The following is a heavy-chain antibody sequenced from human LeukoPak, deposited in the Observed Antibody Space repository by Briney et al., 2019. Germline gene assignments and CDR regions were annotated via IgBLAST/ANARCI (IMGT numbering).Heavy chain of an antibody. CDR1: GFTFTSSA. V-gene: IGHV1-58*01. CDR2: IVVGSGNT. CDR3: ATTHYDFWSGYYQAMYGMDV. Sequence: SVKVSCTASGFTFTSSAVQWVRQARGQRLEWIGWIVVGSGNTNYAQKFQERVTITRDTSTSTAYMELSSLRSEDTAVYYCATTHYDFWSGYYQAMYGMDVWGQGTTVTVSS. J-gene: IGHJ6*02. D-gene: IGHD3-3*01.